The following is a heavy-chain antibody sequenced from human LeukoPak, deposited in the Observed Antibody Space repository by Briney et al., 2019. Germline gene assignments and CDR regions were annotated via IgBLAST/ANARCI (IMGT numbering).Heavy chain of an antibody. V-gene: IGHV1-46*01. CDR3: ARAASSGWYPFDY. D-gene: IGHD6-19*01. J-gene: IGHJ4*02. CDR2: INPSGGST. Sequence: ASVKVSCKASGYTFTSYYMHWVRLAPGQGLEWMGIINPSGGSTSYAQKFQGRVTMTRDMSTSTVYMELSSLRSEDTAVYYCARAASSGWYPFDYWGQGTLVTVSS. CDR1: GYTFTSYY.